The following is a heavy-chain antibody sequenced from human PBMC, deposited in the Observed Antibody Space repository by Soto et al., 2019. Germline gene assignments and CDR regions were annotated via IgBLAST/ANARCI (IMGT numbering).Heavy chain of an antibody. J-gene: IGHJ3*02. CDR2: FDPEDGET. Sequence: ASVKVSCKVSGYTLTELSMHCVRQAPGKGLEWMGGFDPEDGETIYAQKFQGRVTMTEDTSTDTAYMELSSLRSEDTAVYYCATLTAMAKGDAFDIWGQGTMVTVSS. CDR1: GYTLTELS. CDR3: ATLTAMAKGDAFDI. V-gene: IGHV1-24*01. D-gene: IGHD5-18*01.